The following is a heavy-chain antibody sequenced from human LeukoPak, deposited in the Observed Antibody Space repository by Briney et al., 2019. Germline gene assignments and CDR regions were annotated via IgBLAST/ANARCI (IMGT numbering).Heavy chain of an antibody. Sequence: PGGSLRLSCAASGFTFISYAMSWVRQAPGKGLEWVSTISGSGVSTYFADFVKGRFTISRDNSKNTLYLQMNSLRAEDTAVYYCAKDGYGSGSYYTLNFDYWGQGTLVTVSS. V-gene: IGHV3-23*01. CDR2: ISGSGVST. J-gene: IGHJ4*02. CDR1: GFTFISYA. CDR3: AKDGYGSGSYYTLNFDY. D-gene: IGHD3-10*01.